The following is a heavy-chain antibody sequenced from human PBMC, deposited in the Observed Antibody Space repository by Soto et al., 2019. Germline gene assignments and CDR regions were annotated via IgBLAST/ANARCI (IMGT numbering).Heavy chain of an antibody. D-gene: IGHD3-10*01. J-gene: IGHJ4*02. V-gene: IGHV1-2*02. CDR2: INPNSGGT. Sequence: GASVKVSCKASGYTFTGYYMHWVRQAPGRGLEWMGWINPNSGGTNYAQKFQGRVTMTRDTSISTAYMELSRLRSDDTAVYYCARLRGDPRGQGFYFDYWGQGTLVTVSS. CDR3: ARLRGDPRGQGFYFDY. CDR1: GYTFTGYY.